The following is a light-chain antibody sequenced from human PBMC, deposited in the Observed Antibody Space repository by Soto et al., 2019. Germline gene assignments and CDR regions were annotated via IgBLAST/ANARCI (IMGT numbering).Light chain of an antibody. CDR3: QVWDIGSGVA. CDR2: YDS. CDR1: NIGSKS. J-gene: IGLJ2*01. Sequence: SYVLTQAPSVSVAPGKPATITCGGNNIGSKSVHWYQQKPGQAPVLVIYYDSDRPSGIPERFSGSNSGSTATLTISRVEAGDEADYYCQVWDIGSGVAFGGGTKLTVL. V-gene: IGLV3-21*04.